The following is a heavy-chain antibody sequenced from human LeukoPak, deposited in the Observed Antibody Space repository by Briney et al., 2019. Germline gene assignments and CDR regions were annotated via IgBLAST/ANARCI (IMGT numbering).Heavy chain of an antibody. Sequence: GGSLRLSCAASGFTFSSYAMHWVRQAPGKGLEYVSGISSNGDSTYYANSVKGRFTISRDKSKNTLYLQMGSLRAEDMAVYYCARDGDYGDYGQKLLAWYFDLWGRGTLVTVSS. D-gene: IGHD4-17*01. CDR2: ISSNGDST. CDR1: GFTFSSYA. CDR3: ARDGDYGDYGQKLLAWYFDL. J-gene: IGHJ2*01. V-gene: IGHV3-64*01.